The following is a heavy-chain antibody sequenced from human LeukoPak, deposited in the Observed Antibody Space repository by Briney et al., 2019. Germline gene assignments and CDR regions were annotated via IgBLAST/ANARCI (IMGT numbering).Heavy chain of an antibody. J-gene: IGHJ4*02. CDR1: VYTFTSYG. V-gene: IGHV1-18*01. Sequence: GASVKVSCKASVYTFTSYGISWVRQTPGQELEWLGGISTYNGNTHYAQKLKGRVTMTTDTYTTTAYMELRSLRSDGTAVYYCARDYRTGFDYWGQGTLVTVSS. D-gene: IGHD7-27*01. CDR3: ARDYRTGFDY. CDR2: ISTYNGNT.